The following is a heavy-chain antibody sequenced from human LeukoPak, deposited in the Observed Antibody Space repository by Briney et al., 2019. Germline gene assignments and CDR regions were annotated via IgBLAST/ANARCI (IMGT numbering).Heavy chain of an antibody. V-gene: IGHV4-59*11. D-gene: IGHD6-13*01. J-gene: IGHJ4*02. CDR1: GVSMRNHY. CDR3: ATRPGGSTWHGVFDF. CDR2: IYDSETT. Sequence: PSETLSLTCTVSGVSMRNHYWSWIRQPPGKGLEWIGYIYDSETTNYNPSLKSRVTMSLDTSKNQFSLKLSSVTAADTALYYRATRPGGSTWHGVFDFWSRGTLVTVSS.